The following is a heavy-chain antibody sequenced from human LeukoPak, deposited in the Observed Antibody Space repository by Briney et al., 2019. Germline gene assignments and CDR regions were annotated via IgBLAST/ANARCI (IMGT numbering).Heavy chain of an antibody. D-gene: IGHD6-13*01. CDR3: ARDTIAAALHYYYMDV. CDR2: IYTSGST. J-gene: IGHJ6*03. CDR1: GGSISSYY. Sequence: SETLSLTCTVSGGSISSYYWSWIRQPAGKGLEWIGRIYTSGSTNYNPSLKSRVTMSVDTSKNQFSLKLSSVTAADTAVYYCARDTIAAALHYYYMDVWGKGTTVTVSS. V-gene: IGHV4-4*07.